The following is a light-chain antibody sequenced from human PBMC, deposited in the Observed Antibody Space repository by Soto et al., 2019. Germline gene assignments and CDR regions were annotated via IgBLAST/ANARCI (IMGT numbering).Light chain of an antibody. J-gene: IGLJ2*01. Sequence: QSVLNQPASVSGSPGQSITISCTGTSSDVGGYNYVSWYQQHPGKAPKLMIYDVSNRTSGVSNRFSGSKSGNTASLTISGLQAEDEADYYCSSYTSRSHVVFGGGTKMT. CDR2: DVS. V-gene: IGLV2-14*01. CDR3: SSYTSRSHVV. CDR1: SSDVGGYNY.